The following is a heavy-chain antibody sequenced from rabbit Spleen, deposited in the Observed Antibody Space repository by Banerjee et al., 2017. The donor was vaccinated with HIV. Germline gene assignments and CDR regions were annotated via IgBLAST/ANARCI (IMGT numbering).Heavy chain of an antibody. V-gene: IGHV1S43*01. Sequence: QEQLEESGGDLVKPGASLTLTCTASGFDLSSYYYMCWVRQAPGKGLEWIGTIYTSGVNTAYASWAKGRFTISRSTSLNTVDLKMTSLTGADTATYFGARDDAGSSGAYFDLWGQGTLVTVS. J-gene: IGHJ4*01. CDR1: GFDLSSYYY. D-gene: IGHD8-1*01. CDR3: ARDDAGSSGAYFDL. CDR2: IYTSGVNT.